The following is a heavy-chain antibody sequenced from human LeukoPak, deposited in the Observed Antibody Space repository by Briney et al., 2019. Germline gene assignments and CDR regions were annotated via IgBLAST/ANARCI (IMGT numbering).Heavy chain of an antibody. V-gene: IGHV3-74*01. D-gene: IGHD1-26*01. CDR1: GFTFSSYW. J-gene: IGHJ4*02. Sequence: PGGSLRLSCAASGFTFSSYWMNWVRQAPGKGLVCVSRITSDGSSTSYADSVRGRFTISRDNAKNTVYLQMNSLRAEDTAVYYCARDLTGAVFDFWGQGTLVTVSS. CDR2: ITSDGSST. CDR3: ARDLTGAVFDF.